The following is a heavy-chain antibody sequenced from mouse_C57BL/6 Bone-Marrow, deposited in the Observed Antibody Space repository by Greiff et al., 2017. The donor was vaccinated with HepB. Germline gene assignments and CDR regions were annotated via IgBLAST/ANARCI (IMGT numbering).Heavy chain of an antibody. Sequence: VQLKESGGDLVKPGGSLKLSCAASGFTFSSYGMSWVRQTPDKRLEWVATISSGGSYTYYPDSVKGRFTISRDNAKNTLYLQMSSLKSEDTAMYYCARHGVTTSFAYWGQGTLVTVSA. V-gene: IGHV5-6*01. CDR2: ISSGGSYT. CDR3: ARHGVTTSFAY. D-gene: IGHD2-3*01. CDR1: GFTFSSYG. J-gene: IGHJ3*01.